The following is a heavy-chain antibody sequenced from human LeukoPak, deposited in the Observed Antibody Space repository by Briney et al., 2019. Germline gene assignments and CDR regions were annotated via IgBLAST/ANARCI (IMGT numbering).Heavy chain of an antibody. CDR3: ARDHSSGWYNWFDP. D-gene: IGHD6-19*01. V-gene: IGHV3-53*01. CDR2: IYSGGST. Sequence: PGGSLRLSCAASGFTVSSNYMSWVRQAPGKGLEWVSVIYSGGSTYYADSVKGRFTISRDNPKNTLYLQMNSLRAEDTAVYYCARDHSSGWYNWFDPWGQGTLVTVSS. CDR1: GFTVSSNY. J-gene: IGHJ5*02.